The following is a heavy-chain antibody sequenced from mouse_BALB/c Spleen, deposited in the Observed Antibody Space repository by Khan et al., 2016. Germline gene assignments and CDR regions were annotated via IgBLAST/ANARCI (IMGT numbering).Heavy chain of an antibody. CDR3: ARRGYVSSYWYFDV. V-gene: IGHV9-2-1*01. Sequence: QIQLVQSGPELKKPGETVKISCKASGYTFTDYSMHWVKPAPGKGLKWMGWINTETGEATYADDFKGRFVFSLETSASTAYLQINNLKNEDTATYFCARRGYVSSYWYFDVWGAGTTVTVSS. CDR1: GYTFTDYS. D-gene: IGHD1-1*01. J-gene: IGHJ1*01. CDR2: INTETGEA.